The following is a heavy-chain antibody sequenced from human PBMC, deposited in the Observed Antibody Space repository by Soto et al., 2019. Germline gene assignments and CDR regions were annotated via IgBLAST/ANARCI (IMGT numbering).Heavy chain of an antibody. CDR3: ARLATVTPPYYFDF. Sequence: ASVKVSCKASGYTFISYYIHWVRQAPGQGLEWMGVINPSDGSTSYAQKFQGRVTMTRDTSTSTVCMELSSLRSDDTAVYFCARLATVTPPYYFDFWGQGTLVTVSS. CDR2: INPSDGST. D-gene: IGHD4-17*01. V-gene: IGHV1-46*01. CDR1: GYTFISYY. J-gene: IGHJ4*02.